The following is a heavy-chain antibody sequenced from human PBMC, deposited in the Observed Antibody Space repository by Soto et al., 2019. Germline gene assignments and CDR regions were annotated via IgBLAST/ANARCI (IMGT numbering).Heavy chain of an antibody. CDR3: VKEKVRPFDY. CDR1: GFSFSAYA. J-gene: IGHJ4*02. Sequence: EVQLLESGGGLVQPGGSLTLSCGASGFSFSAYAMGWVRQAPGKGLEWVSSISGSGSYTYYTDSVKGRFTISRDNSKNTLYLEMNSLIVEDMAVYYCVKEKVRPFDYWGQGTQVTVSS. CDR2: ISGSGSYT. V-gene: IGHV3-23*01.